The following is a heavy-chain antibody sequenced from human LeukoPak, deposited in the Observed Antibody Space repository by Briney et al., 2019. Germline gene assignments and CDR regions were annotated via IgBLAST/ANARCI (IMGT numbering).Heavy chain of an antibody. J-gene: IGHJ4*02. CDR2: ISGSGGST. V-gene: IGHV3-23*01. Sequence: PGGSLRLSCAASGFTFSNYAMSWVRQAPGKGLEWVSAISGSGGSTYYADSVKGRFTISRDNSKNTLYLQMNSLRAEDTAVYYCAKGAYYYDSSGLYYFDYWGQGTLVTVSS. CDR3: AKGAYYYDSSGLYYFDY. CDR1: GFTFSNYA. D-gene: IGHD3-22*01.